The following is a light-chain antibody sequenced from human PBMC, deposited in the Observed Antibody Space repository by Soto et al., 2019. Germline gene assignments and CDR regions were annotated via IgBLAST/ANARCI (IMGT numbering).Light chain of an antibody. CDR3: QQYNSYPWA. J-gene: IGKJ1*01. CDR1: QSISSW. Sequence: DIQMTQSPSTLSASVGDRVTITCRASQSISSWLAWYQQKPGKAPKLLIYKASSLESGVPSRVSGSGSETEFTLTISSLQPDDFATYYCQQYNSYPWAFGQGTKVEIK. CDR2: KAS. V-gene: IGKV1-5*03.